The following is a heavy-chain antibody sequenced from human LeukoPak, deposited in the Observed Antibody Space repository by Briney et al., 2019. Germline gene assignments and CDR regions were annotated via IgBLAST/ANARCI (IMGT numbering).Heavy chain of an antibody. V-gene: IGHV1-2*02. CDR1: GYTFTGYY. D-gene: IGHD4-11*01. Sequence: ASVKVSCEASGYTFTGYYMHWVRQAPGQGLEWMGWINPNSGGTNYAQKFQGRVTMTRDTSISTAYMELSRLRSDDTAVYYCARDRKTNTYSNSRNNWFDPWGQGTLVTVSS. CDR2: INPNSGGT. CDR3: ARDRKTNTYSNSRNNWFDP. J-gene: IGHJ5*02.